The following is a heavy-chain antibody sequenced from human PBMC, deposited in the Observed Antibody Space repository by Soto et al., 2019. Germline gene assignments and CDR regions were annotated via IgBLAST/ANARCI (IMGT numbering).Heavy chain of an antibody. V-gene: IGHV3-30*18. CDR2: ISYDGRLK. CDR3: GKEGTSGWSLGN. J-gene: IGHJ4*02. Sequence: QVQLVESGGGVVQPGRSLRLSCTASGFTFSTYGMHWVRQAPGKGLEWVGVISYDGRLKHYADSLKGRVTISRDNSKNTLDVQMNSLTPEDTAVYYCGKEGTSGWSLGNWGQGTLVTVSS. D-gene: IGHD6-19*01. CDR1: GFTFSTYG.